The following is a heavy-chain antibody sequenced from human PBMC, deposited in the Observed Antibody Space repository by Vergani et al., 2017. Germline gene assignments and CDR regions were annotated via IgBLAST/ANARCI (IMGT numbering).Heavy chain of an antibody. J-gene: IGHJ4*02. CDR1: GFTFDDYA. CDR3: AKDMGGYDYGPLDY. D-gene: IGHD5-12*01. CDR2: ISWNSGSI. Sequence: EVQLVESGGGLVQPGRSPRLSCAASGFTFDDYAMHWVRQAPGKGLEWVSGISWNSGSIGYADSAKGRFTISRDNAKNSLYLQMNSLRAEDMALYYCAKDMGGYDYGPLDYWGQGTLVTVSS. V-gene: IGHV3-9*03.